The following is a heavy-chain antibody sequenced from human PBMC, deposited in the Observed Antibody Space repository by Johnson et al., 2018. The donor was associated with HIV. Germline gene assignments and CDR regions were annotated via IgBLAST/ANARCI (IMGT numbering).Heavy chain of an antibody. J-gene: IGHJ3*02. V-gene: IGHV3-11*04. CDR3: VRDDGISGDAFDM. Sequence: QLVESGGGLVRPGGSLRLSCAASGFTFSEYYMSWVRQSPGKGLEWVSYISSSGNTIYYADSVKGRFTISRDNAKNSVDLQMNSLRVDDTAVYYCVRDDGISGDAFDMWGQGTMVTVSS. CDR2: ISSSGNTI. CDR1: GFTFSEYY. D-gene: IGHD3-10*01.